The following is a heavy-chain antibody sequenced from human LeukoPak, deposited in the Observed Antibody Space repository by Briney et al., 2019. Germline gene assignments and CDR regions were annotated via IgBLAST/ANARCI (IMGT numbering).Heavy chain of an antibody. CDR3: ATKVLRNGYTYGFGYS. CDR1: GYTLTELS. D-gene: IGHD5-18*01. Sequence: ASVKVSCKVSGYTLTELSMHWVRQAPGKGLEGRGGFDPEDGETIYAQKFQGRVTMTEDTSTDTAYMELSSLRSEDTAVYYCATKVLRNGYTYGFGYSWGQGTLVTVSS. CDR2: FDPEDGET. J-gene: IGHJ4*02. V-gene: IGHV1-24*01.